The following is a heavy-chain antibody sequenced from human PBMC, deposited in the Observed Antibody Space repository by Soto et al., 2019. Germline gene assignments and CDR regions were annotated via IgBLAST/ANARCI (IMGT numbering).Heavy chain of an antibody. D-gene: IGHD4-17*01. CDR1: GGTFSSYT. CDR2: IIPILGIA. J-gene: IGHJ6*02. CDR3: AHTDGDPERGYYYYYGMDV. Sequence: QVQLVQSGAEVKKPGSSVKVSCKASGGTFSSYTISWVRQAPGQGLEWMGRIIPILGIANYAQKFQGRVTITADKSTSTAYMELSSLRSEDTAVYYCAHTDGDPERGYYYYYGMDVWGQGTTVTVSS. V-gene: IGHV1-69*02.